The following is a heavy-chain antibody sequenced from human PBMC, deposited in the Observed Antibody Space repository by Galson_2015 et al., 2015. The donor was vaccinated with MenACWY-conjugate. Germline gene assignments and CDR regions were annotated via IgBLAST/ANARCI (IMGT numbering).Heavy chain of an antibody. V-gene: IGHV3-49*03. Sequence: SLRLSCATSGFAFGDYLMGWFRQAPGKGLEWVGYIQSKNYGANTQYAASVKDRFTISRDDSRSIAYLQMNSLKTEDTAVYYCTRADHRYCSSTNCPFDHWGQGTLVTVSS. CDR3: TRADHRYCSSTNCPFDH. CDR2: IQSKNYGANT. D-gene: IGHD2-15*01. J-gene: IGHJ4*02. CDR1: GFAFGDYL.